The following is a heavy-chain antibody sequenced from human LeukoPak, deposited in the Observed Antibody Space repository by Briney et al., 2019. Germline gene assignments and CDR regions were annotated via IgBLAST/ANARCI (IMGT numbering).Heavy chain of an antibody. J-gene: IGHJ4*02. CDR2: IYYSGST. D-gene: IGHD7-27*01. V-gene: IGHV4-39*07. CDR1: GGSISSGSYY. Sequence: SETLSLTCTVSGGSISSGSYYWGWIRQPPGKGLEWIGSIYYSGSTYYNPSLKSRVTISVDTSKNQFSLKLSSVTAADTAVYYCARGRTWVDYWGQGTLVTVSS. CDR3: ARGRTWVDY.